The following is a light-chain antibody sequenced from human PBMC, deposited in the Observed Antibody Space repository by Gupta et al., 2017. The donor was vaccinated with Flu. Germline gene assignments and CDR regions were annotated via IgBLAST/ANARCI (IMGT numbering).Light chain of an antibody. Sequence: DIVLTQSPATLSLSLGERATLSCRASQSVSNYLAWYQQKPGQAPRLLMYDASNRATGIPARFSGSGSGTDFTLTISSLEPEDFAVYYCQQRSNWPRFGQGTTLEIK. V-gene: IGKV3-11*01. CDR2: DAS. CDR1: QSVSNY. CDR3: QQRSNWPR. J-gene: IGKJ2*03.